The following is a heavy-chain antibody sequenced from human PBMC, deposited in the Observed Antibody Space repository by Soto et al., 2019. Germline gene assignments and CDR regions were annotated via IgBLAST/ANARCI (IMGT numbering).Heavy chain of an antibody. CDR3: ARPRGIAPAVWYFDL. CDR1: GGSISSHY. D-gene: IGHD6-13*01. V-gene: IGHV4-59*08. CDR2: IYYSGIT. Sequence: QVQLQESGPGLVKPSETLSLTCTVSGGSISSHYWSWIRQPPGRGLEWIGFIYYSGITDSNPSLKRLVTISLDTSKNQPSLRLSSVTAADTAVYYCARPRGIAPAVWYFDLWGRGTLVTVSS. J-gene: IGHJ2*01.